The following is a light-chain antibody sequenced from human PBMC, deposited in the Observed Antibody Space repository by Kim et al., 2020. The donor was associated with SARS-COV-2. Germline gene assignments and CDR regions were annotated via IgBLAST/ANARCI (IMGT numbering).Light chain of an antibody. V-gene: IGKV3-15*01. CDR2: GAS. CDR3: QQYNNCPIT. CDR1: QSVNNN. J-gene: IGKJ5*01. Sequence: EVVMTQSPATLSVSPGERATLSCRASQSVNNNLAWYQQKPGQAPRRLIYGASTRATGIPARFSGSGAGTEFTITISSLQSEDFAVYYCQQYNNCPITFGQGTRLDIK.